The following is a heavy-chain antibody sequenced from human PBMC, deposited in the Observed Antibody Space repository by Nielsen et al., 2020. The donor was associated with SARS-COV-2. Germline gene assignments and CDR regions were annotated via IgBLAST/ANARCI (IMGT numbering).Heavy chain of an antibody. J-gene: IGHJ6*02. V-gene: IGHV3-9*01. D-gene: IGHD3-3*01. CDR3: AKGGEGMDV. Sequence: GGSLRLSCAASGFTFDDYAMRWVRQAPGKGLEWVSGISWNSGSIGYADSVKGRFTISRDNAKNSLYLQMNSLRAEDTALYYCAKGGEGMDVWGQGTTVTVSS. CDR2: ISWNSGSI. CDR1: GFTFDDYA.